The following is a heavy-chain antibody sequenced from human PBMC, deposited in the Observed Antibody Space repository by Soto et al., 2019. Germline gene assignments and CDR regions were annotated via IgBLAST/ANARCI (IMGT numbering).Heavy chain of an antibody. CDR3: ARSRGGYFDY. D-gene: IGHD3-16*01. V-gene: IGHV4-61*08. J-gene: IGHJ4*02. CDR1: GGSISSGDYS. CDR2: IYYSGST. Sequence: SETLSLTWTVSGGSISSGDYSWNLIRQPPGKGLEWIGYIYYSGSTNYNPSLKSRVTISVDTSKNQFSLKLSSVTAADTAVYYCARSRGGYFDYWGQGTLVTVSS.